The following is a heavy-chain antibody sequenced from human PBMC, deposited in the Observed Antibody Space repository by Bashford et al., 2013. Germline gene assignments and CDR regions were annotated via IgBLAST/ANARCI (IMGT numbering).Heavy chain of an antibody. V-gene: IGHV1-2*02. D-gene: IGHD6-19*01. J-gene: IGHJ4*02. CDR2: INPNSGGT. Sequence: WVRQAPGQGLEWMGWINPNSGGTNYAQKFQGRVTMTRDTSISTAYMELSRLRSDDTAVYYCARAPPATPWLVPHFDYWGQGTLVTVSS. CDR3: ARAPPATPWLVPHFDY.